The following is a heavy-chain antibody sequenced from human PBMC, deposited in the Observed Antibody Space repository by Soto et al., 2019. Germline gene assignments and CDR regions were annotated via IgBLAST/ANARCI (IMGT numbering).Heavy chain of an antibody. V-gene: IGHV4-59*01. CDR3: ATSYRNAWYTY. CDR2: IYENGDT. D-gene: IGHD1-1*01. Sequence: SETLSLTCTVSGDSMSGFYWSWVRQAPGKGLEWIGDIYENGDTNYNPSLKSRLTMSLDTSKNQYSLSLTSVTAADTAVYYCATSYRNAWYTYWGQGTQVIVSS. J-gene: IGHJ4*02. CDR1: GDSMSGFY.